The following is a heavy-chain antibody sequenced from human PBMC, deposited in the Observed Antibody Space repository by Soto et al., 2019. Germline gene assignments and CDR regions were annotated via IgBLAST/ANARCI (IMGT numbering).Heavy chain of an antibody. Sequence: SETLSLTCTVSGGSISSYYWSWIRQPPGKGLERIAYIYYSGSTDYNPSLNNRATISVDTSKNQISLTLSSVAAADTALYYCAKGGWYYDFWSGYHFDYWGQGTLVTVSS. CDR3: AKGGWYYDFWSGYHFDY. D-gene: IGHD3-3*01. V-gene: IGHV4-59*08. CDR1: GGSISSYY. J-gene: IGHJ4*02. CDR2: IYYSGST.